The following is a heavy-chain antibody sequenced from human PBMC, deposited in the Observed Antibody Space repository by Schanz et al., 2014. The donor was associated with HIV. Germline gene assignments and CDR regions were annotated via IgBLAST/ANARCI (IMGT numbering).Heavy chain of an antibody. CDR2: IYYSGNT. J-gene: IGHJ6*02. Sequence: QVQLQESGPGLVKPSQTLSLTCTVSGDSISGGGYYWSWIRQHPGKGLEWIGYIYYSGNTYYNPSLKSRLTMSGDTSKKQFSLKLSSVTAADTAVYYCARGGRYRGYDFPPHYYYGMDVWGQGTTVTVSS. D-gene: IGHD5-12*01. CDR3: ARGGRYRGYDFPPHYYYGMDV. V-gene: IGHV4-31*03. CDR1: GDSISGGGYY.